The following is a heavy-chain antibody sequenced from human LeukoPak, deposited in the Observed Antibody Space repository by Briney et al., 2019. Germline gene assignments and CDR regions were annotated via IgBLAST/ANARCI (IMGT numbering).Heavy chain of an antibody. V-gene: IGHV4-59*01. CDR3: ARLPMVRGVINKPFDY. D-gene: IGHD3-10*01. CDR2: IYYSGST. J-gene: IGHJ4*02. Sequence: SETLSLTCTVSGGSISNKYWSWIRQPPGKGLEWIGYIYYSGSTNYNPSLKSRVTISVDTSKNQFSLKLSSVTAADTAVYYCARLPMVRGVINKPFDYWGQGTLVTVSS. CDR1: GGSISNKY.